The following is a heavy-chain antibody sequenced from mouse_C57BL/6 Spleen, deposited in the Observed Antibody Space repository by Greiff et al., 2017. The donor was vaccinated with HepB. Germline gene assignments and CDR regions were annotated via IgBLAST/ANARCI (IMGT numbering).Heavy chain of an antibody. Sequence: DVKLQESGPGLVKPSQSLSLTCSVTGYSITSGYYWNWIRQFPGNKLEWMGYISYDGSNNYNPSLKNRISITRDTSKNQFFLKLNSVTTEDTATYYCAREHGNYDYWGQGTTLTVSS. CDR3: AREHGNYDY. V-gene: IGHV3-6*01. J-gene: IGHJ2*01. D-gene: IGHD2-1*01. CDR2: ISYDGSN. CDR1: GYSITSGYY.